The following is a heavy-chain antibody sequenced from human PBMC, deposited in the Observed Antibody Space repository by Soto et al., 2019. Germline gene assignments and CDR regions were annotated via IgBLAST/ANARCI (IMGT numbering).Heavy chain of an antibody. V-gene: IGHV4-30-4*01. CDR1: GGSISSGDYY. J-gene: IGHJ6*02. Sequence: SETLSLTCTVSGGSISSGDYYWSWIRQPPGKGLEWIGYIYYSGSTYYNPSLKSRVTISVDTSKNQFSLKLSSVTAADTAVYYCARAYYDILTGYAGGNVMDVWGQGTTATVYS. CDR3: ARAYYDILTGYAGGNVMDV. CDR2: IYYSGST. D-gene: IGHD3-9*01.